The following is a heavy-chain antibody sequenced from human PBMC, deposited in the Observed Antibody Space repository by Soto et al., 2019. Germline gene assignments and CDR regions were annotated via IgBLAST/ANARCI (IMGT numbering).Heavy chain of an antibody. J-gene: IGHJ4*02. Sequence: QVHLVQSGTEVKKPGSSVRVSCKASGDAFSFYTINWVRQAPGLGLEWMGRINPILSMSNYAQKFQGRVTITEDKSTSTAYMDLGSLRSEDTAMYYCATSYGSGYRAFDYWGQGALVTVSS. CDR1: GDAFSFYT. CDR2: INPILSMS. CDR3: ATSYGSGYRAFDY. D-gene: IGHD3-10*01. V-gene: IGHV1-69*02.